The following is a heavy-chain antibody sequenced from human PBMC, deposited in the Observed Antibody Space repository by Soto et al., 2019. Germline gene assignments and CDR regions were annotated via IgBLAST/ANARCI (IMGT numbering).Heavy chain of an antibody. CDR1: GFTFSSYA. D-gene: IGHD2-2*01. CDR3: AKSKEVVVPAAAFDY. V-gene: IGHV3-23*01. Sequence: HPGGSLRLSCAASGFTFSSYAMSWVRQAPGRGLEWVSAISGSGGSTYYADSVKGRFTISRDNSKNTLYLQMNSLRAEDTAVYYCAKSKEVVVPAAAFDYWGQGTLVTVSS. J-gene: IGHJ4*02. CDR2: ISGSGGST.